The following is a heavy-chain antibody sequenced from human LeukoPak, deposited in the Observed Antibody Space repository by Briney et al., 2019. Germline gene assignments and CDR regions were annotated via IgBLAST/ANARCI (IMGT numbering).Heavy chain of an antibody. CDR2: IYYSGST. CDR1: GGSIRSGNYY. D-gene: IGHD2-15*01. Sequence: SETLSLTCTVSGGSIRSGNYYWNWIRQHPGKGLEWIGYIYYSGSTYYNPSLKSRVTISVDTSKNQLSLKLSSVTAADTAVYYCARDEGYCSGGSCFNGWFDPWGQGTVVTVSS. V-gene: IGHV4-31*03. J-gene: IGHJ5*02. CDR3: ARDEGYCSGGSCFNGWFDP.